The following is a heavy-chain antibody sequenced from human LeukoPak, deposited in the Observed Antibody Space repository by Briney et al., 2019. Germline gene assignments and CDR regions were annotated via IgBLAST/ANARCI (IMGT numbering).Heavy chain of an antibody. J-gene: IGHJ4*02. CDR2: INTDARTT. Sequence: PGGSLRLSCAASGFIFSNYWMHWVRQAPGKRLVWVSRINTDARTTTYADSVKGRFTISRDNAKNTLYLQMTSLTPEDTAVYYCATGDQLPYYFDYWGQGTLVTVSS. CDR1: GFIFSNYW. CDR3: ATGDQLPYYFDY. V-gene: IGHV3-74*01. D-gene: IGHD2-2*01.